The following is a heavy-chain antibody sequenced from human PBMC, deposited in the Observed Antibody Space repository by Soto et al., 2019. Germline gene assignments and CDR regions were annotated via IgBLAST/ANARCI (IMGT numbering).Heavy chain of an antibody. V-gene: IGHV1-18*04. CDR2: ISGHNGNT. D-gene: IGHD2-8*01. CDR1: GYTFTNHG. Sequence: ASVKVSCKASGYTFTNHGISWVRQAPGQGLEWLGWISGHNGNTKYAQRLKGRVIMTADTSTSTAYMKLRSLRSDDTAVYYCARDLYPLAYYFDFWGQGTLVTVSS. J-gene: IGHJ4*02. CDR3: ARDLYPLAYYFDF.